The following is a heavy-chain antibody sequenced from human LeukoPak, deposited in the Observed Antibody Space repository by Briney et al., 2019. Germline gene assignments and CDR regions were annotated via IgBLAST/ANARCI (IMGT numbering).Heavy chain of an antibody. J-gene: IGHJ5*02. D-gene: IGHD6-13*01. CDR3: ARDDRAAGTNWFDP. Sequence: SETLSLTCTVSGYSISSGYYWGWIRQPPGKGLEWIGEINHSGSTNYNPSLKSRVTISVDTSKNQFSLKLSSVTAADTAVYYCARDDRAAGTNWFDPWGQGTLVTVSS. CDR2: INHSGST. V-gene: IGHV4-38-2*02. CDR1: GYSISSGYY.